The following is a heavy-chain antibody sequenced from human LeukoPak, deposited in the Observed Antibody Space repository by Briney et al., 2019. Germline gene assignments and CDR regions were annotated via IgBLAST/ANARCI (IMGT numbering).Heavy chain of an antibody. CDR1: GGTISGYY. D-gene: IGHD3-10*01. J-gene: IGHJ4*02. CDR2: INHSRST. V-gene: IGHV4-34*01. Sequence: SETLSLTCAGYGGTISGYYWSWLRQPPGKGLKWIVEINHSRSTNYNPSLNSRVTISVDTSKKQYSLKLSPVPAHTTAVYYCASLKRITMVRGVISPIDYWGQGTLVTVSS. CDR3: ASLKRITMVRGVISPIDY.